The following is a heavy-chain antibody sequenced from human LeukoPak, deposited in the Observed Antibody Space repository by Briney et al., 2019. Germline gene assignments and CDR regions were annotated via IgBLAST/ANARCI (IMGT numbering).Heavy chain of an antibody. J-gene: IGHJ6*03. V-gene: IGHV1-69*05. Sequence: ASVKVSCKASGGTFSSYAISWVRQAPGQGLEWMGGIIPIFGTANYAQKFQGRVTITTDESTSTAYMELSSLRSEDTAVYYCASNERVGYCSGTSCPTVHYYYYMDVWGKGTTVTVSS. CDR3: ASNERVGYCSGTSCPTVHYYYYMDV. CDR2: IIPIFGTA. D-gene: IGHD2-2*03. CDR1: GGTFSSYA.